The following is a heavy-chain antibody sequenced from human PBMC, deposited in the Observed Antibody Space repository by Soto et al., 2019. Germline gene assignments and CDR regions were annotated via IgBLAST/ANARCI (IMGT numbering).Heavy chain of an antibody. J-gene: IGHJ5*02. D-gene: IGHD6-13*01. V-gene: IGHV1-69*13. CDR1: GGTFSSYA. CDR2: IIPIFGTA. CDR3: ARGHSSSWTVPKGFDP. Sequence: SVKVSCKASGGTFSSYAISWVRQAPGQGLEWMGGIIPIFGTANYAQKFQGRVTITADESTSTAYMELSSLRSEDTAVYYCARGHSSSWTVPKGFDPWGQGTLVTVSS.